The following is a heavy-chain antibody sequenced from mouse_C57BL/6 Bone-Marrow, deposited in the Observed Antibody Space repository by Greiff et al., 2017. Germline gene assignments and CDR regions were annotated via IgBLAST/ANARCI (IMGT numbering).Heavy chain of an antibody. CDR1: GFTFSSYA. J-gene: IGHJ2*01. Sequence: DVKLQESGGGLVKPGGSLKLSCAASGFTFSSYAMSWVRQTPEKRLEWVATISDGGSYTYYPDNVKGRFTISRDNAKNNLYLQMSHLKSEDTAMYYCARRGGTGTYFDYWGQGTTLTVSS. D-gene: IGHD4-1*01. V-gene: IGHV5-4*03. CDR3: ARRGGTGTYFDY. CDR2: ISDGGSYT.